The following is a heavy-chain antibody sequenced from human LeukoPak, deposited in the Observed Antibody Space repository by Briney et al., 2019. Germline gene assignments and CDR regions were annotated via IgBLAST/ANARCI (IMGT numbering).Heavy chain of an antibody. CDR3: ARGGSSSWYGRPFDY. V-gene: IGHV4-34*01. Sequence: SETLSLTCAAYGGSFSGYYWSWIRQPPGKGLEWIGEINHSGSTNYNPSLKSRVTISVDTSKNQFSLKLSSVTAADTAVYYCARGGSSSWYGRPFDYWGQGTLVTVSS. D-gene: IGHD6-13*01. CDR2: INHSGST. J-gene: IGHJ4*02. CDR1: GGSFSGYY.